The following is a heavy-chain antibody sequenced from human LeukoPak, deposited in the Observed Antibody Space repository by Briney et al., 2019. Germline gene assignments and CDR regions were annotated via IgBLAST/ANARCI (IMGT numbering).Heavy chain of an antibody. CDR2: ISYDGSNK. D-gene: IGHD3-9*01. CDR3: AREENYDILTGYPPAGYYGMDV. J-gene: IGHJ6*02. CDR1: GFTFSSYA. Sequence: PGGSLRLSCAASGFTFSSYAMHWVRQAPGKGLEWVAVISYDGSNKYYADSVKGRFTISRDNSKNTLYLQMNSLRAEDTAVYYCAREENYDILTGYPPAGYYGMDVWGQGTTVTVSS. V-gene: IGHV3-30-3*01.